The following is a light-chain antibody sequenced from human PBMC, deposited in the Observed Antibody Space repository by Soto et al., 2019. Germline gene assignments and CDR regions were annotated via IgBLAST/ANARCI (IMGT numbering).Light chain of an antibody. CDR2: GNT. CDR1: SSNIGAGYD. Sequence: QSVLTQPPSVSGAPGQRVTISCTGTSSNIGAGYDVHWYQHLPGTAPKLLIYGNTIRPSGVPDRFSGSKSGTSASLAITGLQAEDEADYYCQSYDRSLRGYVFGTGTKGTV. J-gene: IGLJ1*01. CDR3: QSYDRSLRGYV. V-gene: IGLV1-40*01.